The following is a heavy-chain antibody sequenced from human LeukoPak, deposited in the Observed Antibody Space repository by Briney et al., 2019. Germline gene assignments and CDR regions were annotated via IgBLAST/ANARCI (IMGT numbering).Heavy chain of an antibody. V-gene: IGHV3-48*01. CDR1: GFTFSSYS. J-gene: IGHJ3*02. Sequence: AGGSLRLSCAASGFTFSSYSMNWVRQAPGKGLEWVSYISSSSSTIYYADSVKGRFTISRDNAKNSLYLQMNSLRAEDTAVYYCARNSGYYYRAFDIWGQGTMVTVSS. CDR3: ARNSGYYYRAFDI. D-gene: IGHD3-22*01. CDR2: ISSSSSTI.